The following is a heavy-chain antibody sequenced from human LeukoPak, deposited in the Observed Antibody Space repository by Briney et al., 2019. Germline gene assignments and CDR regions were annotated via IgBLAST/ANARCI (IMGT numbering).Heavy chain of an antibody. Sequence: PGRSLRLSCAASGFTFDDYAMHWVRQAPGKGLEWVSGISWNSGSIGYADSVKGRFTISRDNAKNSLYLQMNSLRAEDTALYYCAKASSSGWVPLDYWGQGTLVTVSS. CDR2: ISWNSGSI. CDR1: GFTFDDYA. CDR3: AKASSSGWVPLDY. V-gene: IGHV3-9*01. D-gene: IGHD6-19*01. J-gene: IGHJ4*02.